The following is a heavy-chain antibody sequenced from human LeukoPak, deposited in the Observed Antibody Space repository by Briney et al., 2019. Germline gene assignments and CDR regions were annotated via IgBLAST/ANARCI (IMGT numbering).Heavy chain of an antibody. CDR1: GFTFSNAW. J-gene: IGHJ4*02. V-gene: IGHV3-15*01. CDR2: IKSKTDGGTT. Sequence: GGSLRLSCAASGFTFSNAWMSWVRQAPGKGLEWVGRIKSKTDGGTTDYAAPVKGRFTISRDDSKNTLYLQMNSLKPEDTAVYYCTTITAAGYLDCWGQGTLVTVSS. CDR3: TTITAAGYLDC. D-gene: IGHD6-13*01.